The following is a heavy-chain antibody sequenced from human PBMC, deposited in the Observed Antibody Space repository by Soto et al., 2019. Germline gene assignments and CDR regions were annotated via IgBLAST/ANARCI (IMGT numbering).Heavy chain of an antibody. CDR1: GYTFTGYY. CDR3: ARGPGIAAAGRGNWFDP. CDR2: INPNSGGT. J-gene: IGHJ5*02. V-gene: IGHV1-2*02. D-gene: IGHD6-13*01. Sequence: ASVKVSCKASGYTFTGYYMHWVRQAPGQGLEWMGWINPNSGGTNYAQKFQGRVTMTRDTSISTAYMELSRLRSDDTAVYYCARGPGIAAAGRGNWFDPWRQGTLVTVSS.